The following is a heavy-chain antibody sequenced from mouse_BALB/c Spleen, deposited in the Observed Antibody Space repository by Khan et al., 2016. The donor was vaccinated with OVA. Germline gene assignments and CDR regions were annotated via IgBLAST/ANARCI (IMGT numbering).Heavy chain of an antibody. V-gene: IGHV1-7*01. CDR3: ARRGLRWDFDY. J-gene: IGHJ2*01. CDR1: GYTFINYW. CDR2: INPSTGYT. D-gene: IGHD1-1*01. Sequence: QVQPQQSGAELAKPGASVKMSCKASGYTFINYWILWVKQRPGQGLEWIGYINPSTGYTEYNPNFKDKATLTADKSSSTAYMQLSSLTSEDSAVYYCARRGLRWDFDYWGQGTTLTVSS.